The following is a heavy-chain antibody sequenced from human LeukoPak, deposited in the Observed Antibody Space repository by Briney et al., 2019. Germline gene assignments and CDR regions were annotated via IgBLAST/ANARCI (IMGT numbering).Heavy chain of an antibody. CDR3: ARARVTAPYFDY. D-gene: IGHD2-21*02. V-gene: IGHV3-21*01. CDR2: ISSSSRYI. J-gene: IGHJ4*02. Sequence: GGSLRLSCAASGFTFSSYSMNWVRQAPGKGLEWVSSISSSSRYIYYADSVKGRFTISRDNAKNSLYLQMNSLRAEDTAVYYCARARVTAPYFDYWGQGTLVTVSS. CDR1: GFTFSSYS.